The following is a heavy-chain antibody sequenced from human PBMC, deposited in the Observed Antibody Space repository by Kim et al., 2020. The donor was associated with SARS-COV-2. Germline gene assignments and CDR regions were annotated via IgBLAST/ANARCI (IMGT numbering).Heavy chain of an antibody. CDR3: AQGPYYYDSSGYPIDWYFDL. CDR1: GFSLSTSGVG. J-gene: IGHJ2*01. D-gene: IGHD3-22*01. Sequence: SGPTLVHPTQTLTLTCTFSGFSLSTSGVGVGWIRQPPGKALEWLALIYWDDDKRYSPSLKSRLTITKDTSKNQVVLTMTNMDPVDTATYYCAQGPYYYDSSGYPIDWYFDLWGRGTLVTVSS. V-gene: IGHV2-5*02. CDR2: IYWDDDK.